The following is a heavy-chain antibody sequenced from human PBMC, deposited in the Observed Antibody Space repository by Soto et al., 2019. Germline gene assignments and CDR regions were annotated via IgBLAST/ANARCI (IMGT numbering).Heavy chain of an antibody. J-gene: IGHJ6*03. CDR1: GYSFTSYW. Sequence: PGESLKISCKGSGYSFTSYWIGWVRQMPGKGLEWMGIIYPGDSDTRYSPSFQGQVTISADKSISTAYLQWSSLKASDTAMYYCARILIRGAPVTAYYYYHYMDVWGQGTTDPVSS. V-gene: IGHV5-51*01. D-gene: IGHD3-10*01. CDR3: ARILIRGAPVTAYYYYHYMDV. CDR2: IYPGDSDT.